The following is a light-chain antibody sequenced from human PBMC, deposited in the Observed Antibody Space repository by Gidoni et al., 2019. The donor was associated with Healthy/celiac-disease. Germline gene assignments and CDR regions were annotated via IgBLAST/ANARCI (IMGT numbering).Light chain of an antibody. CDR2: AAS. V-gene: IGKV1-39*01. J-gene: IGKJ2*02. Sequence: IQMKQSPSSLSASVGDRVTITCRASQSISSYLNWYQQKPGKAPKLLIYAASSLHSGVPSRFSGSGSGTDFTLTISSLQPEDFATYYCQQRYSTTCTFGQGTKLEIK. CDR1: QSISSY. CDR3: QQRYSTTCT.